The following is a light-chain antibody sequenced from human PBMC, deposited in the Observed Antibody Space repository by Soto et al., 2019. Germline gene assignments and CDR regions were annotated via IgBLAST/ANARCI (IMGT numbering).Light chain of an antibody. CDR3: QQSYTTFEVS. J-gene: IGKJ3*01. Sequence: DIQMTQSPSFLSASVGDRVTITCRATRNIANYLNWYQKKPGQAPELLISSASSLQSGVPSRFSGSGSGTDFTLTFNNLQPADFATYFCQQSYTTFEVSFGPGTRVDRK. CDR1: RNIANY. CDR2: SAS. V-gene: IGKV1-39*01.